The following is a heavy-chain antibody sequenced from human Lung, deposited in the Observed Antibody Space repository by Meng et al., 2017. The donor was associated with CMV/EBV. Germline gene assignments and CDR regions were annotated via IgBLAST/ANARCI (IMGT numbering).Heavy chain of an antibody. CDR2: IIPIFGTA. Sequence: SVXVSXXASGGTFSSYSISWVRQAPGQGLEWIGEIIPIFGTANYAQKFQGRVTITTDESTSTAYMELSSLRSEDTAVYYCARSPEFYQLLPGPYYYYGMDVWGQGTTVTVSS. J-gene: IGHJ6*02. D-gene: IGHD2-2*01. V-gene: IGHV1-69*05. CDR3: ARSPEFYQLLPGPYYYYGMDV. CDR1: GGTFSSYS.